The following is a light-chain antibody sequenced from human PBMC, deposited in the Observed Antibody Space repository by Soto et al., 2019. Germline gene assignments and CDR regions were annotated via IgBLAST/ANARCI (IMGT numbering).Light chain of an antibody. CDR1: SSDVGSYNL. CDR3: CSYAGSSSYV. Sequence: QSALTQPASVSGSRGQSITISCTGTSSDVGSYNLVSWYQQHPGKAPKLMVYEVSKRPSGVSNRFSGSKSGNTASLTISGLQAEDEAEYYCCSYAGSSSYVFGTGTKVTVL. V-gene: IGLV2-23*02. CDR2: EVS. J-gene: IGLJ1*01.